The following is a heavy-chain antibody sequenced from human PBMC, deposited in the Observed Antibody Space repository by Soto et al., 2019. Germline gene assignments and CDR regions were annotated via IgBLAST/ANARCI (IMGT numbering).Heavy chain of an antibody. CDR1: GFTFSSYA. D-gene: IGHD2-15*01. CDR2: ISGSGGST. V-gene: IGHV3-23*01. J-gene: IGHJ4*02. CDR3: AKDRSGVVVAATGSDY. Sequence: EVQLLESGGGLVQPGGSLRLSCAASGFTFSSYAMSWVRQAPGKGLEWVSAISGSGGSTYYADSVKGRFTISRDNSKNTLYLQMNSLRAEDTAVYYCAKDRSGVVVAATGSDYWCQGTLVTVSS.